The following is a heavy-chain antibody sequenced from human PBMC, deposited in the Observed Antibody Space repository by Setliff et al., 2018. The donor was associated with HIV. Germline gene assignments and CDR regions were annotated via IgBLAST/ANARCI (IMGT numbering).Heavy chain of an antibody. CDR3: ARESPSSSWFYFDF. CDR2: IYHSGST. J-gene: IGHJ4*02. CDR1: GYSISSGYY. Sequence: PSETLSLTCAVSGYSISSGYYWGWIRQPPGKVLEWIGSIYHSGSTYYNPSLKSRVTISVDTSKNQFSLKLSSVTAADTAVYYCARESPSSSWFYFDFWGQGTLVTVSS. D-gene: IGHD6-13*01. V-gene: IGHV4-38-2*02.